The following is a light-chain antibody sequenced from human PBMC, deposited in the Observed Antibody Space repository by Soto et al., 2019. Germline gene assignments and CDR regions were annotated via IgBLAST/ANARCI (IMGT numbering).Light chain of an antibody. CDR1: SSDFGSYNL. CDR2: EVS. J-gene: IGLJ1*01. CDR3: CSYAGSTTFFV. Sequence: QSALTQPASVSGSPGQSITISCTGTSSDFGSYNLFSWYQQHPGKAPKLMIYEVSKWPSGVSNRFSGSKSGNTASLTISVLQAEDEADYYCCSYAGSTTFFVFGTGNKVTVL. V-gene: IGLV2-23*02.